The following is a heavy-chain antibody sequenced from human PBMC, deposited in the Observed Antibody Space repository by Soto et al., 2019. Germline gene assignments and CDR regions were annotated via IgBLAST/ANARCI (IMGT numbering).Heavy chain of an antibody. CDR2: IYYSGST. Sequence: PSETLSLTCTVSGGSISSYYWSWIRQPPGKGLEWIGYIYYSGSTNYNPSLKSRVTISVDTSKNQFSLKLSSVTAVDTAVYYCARRCGRSFDFWGQGPLVTVSS. V-gene: IGHV4-59*08. CDR3: ARRCGRSFDF. J-gene: IGHJ4*02. D-gene: IGHD2-15*01. CDR1: GGSISSYY.